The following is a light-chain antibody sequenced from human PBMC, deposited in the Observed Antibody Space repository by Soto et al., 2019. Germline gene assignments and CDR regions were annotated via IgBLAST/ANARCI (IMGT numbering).Light chain of an antibody. V-gene: IGLV1-36*01. CDR1: WSNIGNNA. CDR3: AVWDDSLNGRI. Sequence: QSVLTQPPSVSEAPRQRVTISCSGSWSNIGNNAVSWFQQLPGKAPKLLIYYDDLLASGVSDRFSGSKSCTSASLAISGLLSEDDADYYCAVWDDSLNGRIFGGGTQLTVL. J-gene: IGLJ2*01. CDR2: YDD.